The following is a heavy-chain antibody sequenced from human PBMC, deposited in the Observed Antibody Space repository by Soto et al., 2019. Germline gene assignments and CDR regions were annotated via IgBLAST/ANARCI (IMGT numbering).Heavy chain of an antibody. CDR1: GFTFSSYG. V-gene: IGHV3-33*01. Sequence: ESGGGVVQPGRSLRLSCAASGFTFSSYGMHWVRQAPGKGLEWVAVIWYDGSNKYYADSVKGRFTISRDNSKNTLYLQMNSLRAEDTAVYYCARDMEAGRYFDWLLSGFDYWGQGTLVTVSS. CDR3: ARDMEAGRYFDWLLSGFDY. CDR2: IWYDGSNK. D-gene: IGHD3-9*01. J-gene: IGHJ4*02.